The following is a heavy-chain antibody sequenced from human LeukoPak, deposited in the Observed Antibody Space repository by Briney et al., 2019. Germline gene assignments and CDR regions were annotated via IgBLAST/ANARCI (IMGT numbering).Heavy chain of an antibody. J-gene: IGHJ4*02. CDR3: ARQGVADRGVIILKRPAGFDY. D-gene: IGHD3-10*01. Sequence: SETLSLTCTVSDGSISSSSYYWGWIRQPPGKGLEWIGSIYYGSVFYSGSTYYNPSLKSRVTISVDTSKNQFSLKLSSVTAADTAMYYCARQGVADRGVIILKRPAGFDYWGQGTLVTVSS. CDR2: IYYGSVFYSGST. V-gene: IGHV4-39*01. CDR1: DGSISSSSYY.